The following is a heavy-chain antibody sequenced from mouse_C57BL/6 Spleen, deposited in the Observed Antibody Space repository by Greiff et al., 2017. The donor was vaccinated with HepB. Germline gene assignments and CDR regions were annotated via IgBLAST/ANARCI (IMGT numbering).Heavy chain of an antibody. CDR2: IYPSDSET. CDR1: GYTFTSYW. Sequence: QVQLQQPGAELVRPGSSVKLSCKASGYTFTSYWMDWVKQRPGQGLEWIGNIYPSDSETHYNQKFKDKATLTVDKSSSTAYMQLSSLTSEDSAVYYCAKGDSNDYYAMDYWGQGTSVTVSS. J-gene: IGHJ4*01. CDR3: AKGDSNDYYAMDY. D-gene: IGHD2-5*01. V-gene: IGHV1-61*01.